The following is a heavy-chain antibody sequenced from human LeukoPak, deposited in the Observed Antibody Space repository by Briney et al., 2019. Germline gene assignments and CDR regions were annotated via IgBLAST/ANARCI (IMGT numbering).Heavy chain of an antibody. CDR1: GDSISRSSYY. D-gene: IGHD6-25*01. V-gene: IGHV4-39*02. CDR2: VYSGRSP. CDR3: ARSSGTGTFSY. J-gene: IGHJ4*02. Sequence: ETLSLTCTVSGDSISRSSYYSAWIRQPPGKGLEWIGSVYSGRSPYFNPSLESRATISVDTSKNHFSLKMSSVTAADTAVYYCARSSGTGTFSYWGQGTLVTVSS.